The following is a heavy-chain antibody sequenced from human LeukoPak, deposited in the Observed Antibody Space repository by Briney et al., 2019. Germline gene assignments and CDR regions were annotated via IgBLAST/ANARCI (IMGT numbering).Heavy chain of an antibody. CDR1: VYTFTKYY. CDR2: INPSAGST. CDR3: ARESLGSYKTVVIVARGHDAFDM. Sequence: ASVKLSRTASVYTFTKYYIHWVREAPRQAPEWMGIINPSAGSTNYAQKFQGKATLTRDTTRSTVYMNVSNLRSEDTAVYYCARESLGSYKTVVIVARGHDAFDMWGQGTMVTVSS. D-gene: IGHD3-22*01. J-gene: IGHJ3*02. V-gene: IGHV1-46*01.